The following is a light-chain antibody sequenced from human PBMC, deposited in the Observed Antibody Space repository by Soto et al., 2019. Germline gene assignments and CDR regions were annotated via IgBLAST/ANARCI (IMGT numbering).Light chain of an antibody. J-gene: IGLJ2*01. Sequence: QSALTQPASVSGSPGQSITISCTGTSSDVGGYNYVSWYQQHPGEAPKLMIYGVSNRPSGVSNRFSGSKSGNTASLTISGLQAEDEAIYYCSSYTSNTVLFGGGTKLTVL. CDR3: SSYTSNTVL. V-gene: IGLV2-14*03. CDR1: SSDVGGYNY. CDR2: GVS.